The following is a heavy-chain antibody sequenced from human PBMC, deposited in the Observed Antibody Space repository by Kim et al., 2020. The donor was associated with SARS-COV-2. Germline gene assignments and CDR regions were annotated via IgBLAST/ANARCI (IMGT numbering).Heavy chain of an antibody. CDR1: GGTFSSYA. CDR2: IIPILGIA. J-gene: IGHJ6*03. D-gene: IGHD7-27*01. CDR3: AISDRLGYYYYYMDV. V-gene: IGHV1-69*04. Sequence: SVKVSCKASGGTFSSYAISWVRQAPGQGLEWMGRIIPILGIANYAQKFQGRVTITADKSTSTAYMELSSLRSEDTAVYYCAISDRLGYYYYYMDVWGKGTTVTVSS.